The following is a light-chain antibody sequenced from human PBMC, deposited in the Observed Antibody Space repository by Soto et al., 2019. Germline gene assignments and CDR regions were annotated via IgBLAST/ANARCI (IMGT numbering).Light chain of an antibody. CDR3: QQYGSSPIT. Sequence: EIVLTQSPGTLSLSPGERATLSCRASQSVSSSYLSWYQQKPVQAPGLLIYGASSRATGIPDRFSGSGSGTDVTLTISRLEPEDLAVYYCQQYGSSPITFGQGTRLEIK. CDR2: GAS. V-gene: IGKV3-20*01. CDR1: QSVSSSY. J-gene: IGKJ5*01.